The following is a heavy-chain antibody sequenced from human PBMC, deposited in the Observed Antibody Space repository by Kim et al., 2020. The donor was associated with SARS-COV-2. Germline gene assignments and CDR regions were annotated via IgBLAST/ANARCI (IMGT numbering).Heavy chain of an antibody. D-gene: IGHD6-13*01. J-gene: IGHJ4*02. Sequence: YADSVKGRFTISRDNAKNSLYLQMNSLRAEDTALYHCARVAHSSWYYFDYWGQGTLVTVSS. CDR3: ARVAHSSWYYFDY. V-gene: IGHV3-20*01.